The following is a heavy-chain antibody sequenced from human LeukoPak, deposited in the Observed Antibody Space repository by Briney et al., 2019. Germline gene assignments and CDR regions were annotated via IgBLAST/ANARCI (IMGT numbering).Heavy chain of an antibody. CDR1: GFTFSTYG. CDR3: AKEFNRGLPDY. Sequence: GGSLRLSCAASGFTFSTYGMHWVRQAPGKGLEWVAVISYDGSNEYYADSVKDRFTISRDNSKNTLYLQMSSLRAEDTAVYYCAKEFNRGLPDYWGQGTLVTVPS. CDR2: ISYDGSNE. D-gene: IGHD2-21*01. J-gene: IGHJ4*02. V-gene: IGHV3-30*18.